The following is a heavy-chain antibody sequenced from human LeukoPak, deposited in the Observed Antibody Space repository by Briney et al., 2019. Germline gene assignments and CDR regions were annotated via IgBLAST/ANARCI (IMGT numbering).Heavy chain of an antibody. J-gene: IGHJ5*02. CDR3: ARPTRVMVRGFDP. D-gene: IGHD3-10*01. V-gene: IGHV4-30-4*01. CDR1: GGSISSGDYY. Sequence: SQTLSLTCTVSGGSISSGDYYWSWIRQPPGKGLEWIGYIYYSGSTYYNPSLKSRVTISVDTSKNQFSLKLSSVTAADTAVYYCARPTRVMVRGFDPWGQGTLVTVSS. CDR2: IYYSGST.